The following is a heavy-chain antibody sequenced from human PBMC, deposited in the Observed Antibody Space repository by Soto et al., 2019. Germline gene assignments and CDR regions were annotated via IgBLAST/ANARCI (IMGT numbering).Heavy chain of an antibody. V-gene: IGHV4-38-2*02. Sequence: SETLSLTCAVSGFSITTCYYWGWIRQPPGKGLECILNIYHSGSTYYNPSLKSRVTISIDTSKNQFSLKLSSVTAADTAVYYCEREPRGAYCTNGVCYQAYYYGMDVWGQGTTVTVSS. D-gene: IGHD2-8*01. CDR3: EREPRGAYCTNGVCYQAYYYGMDV. CDR2: IYHSGST. CDR1: GFSITTCYY. J-gene: IGHJ6*02.